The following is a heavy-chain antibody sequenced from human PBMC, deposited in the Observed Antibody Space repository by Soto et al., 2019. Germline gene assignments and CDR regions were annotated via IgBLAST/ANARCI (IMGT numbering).Heavy chain of an antibody. CDR1: GGSISGGVGGLYY. D-gene: IGHD4-17*01. CDR3: AREVIPLTTDWYFDL. CDR2: IYESEST. J-gene: IGHJ2*01. V-gene: IGHV4-30-4*01. Sequence: QLQLRESGPGLVKPSETLSLTCTVAGGSISGGVGGLYYWSWIRQPPGKGLGWSGYIYESESTYYTPSTKSRVTIAVDTSKNQFSLSLRSVTAADTAVYYCAREVIPLTTDWYFDLWGRGTLVTVSS.